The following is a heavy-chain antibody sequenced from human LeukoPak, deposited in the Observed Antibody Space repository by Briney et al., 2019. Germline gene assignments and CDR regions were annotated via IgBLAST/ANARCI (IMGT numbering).Heavy chain of an antibody. Sequence: ASVKVSCKASGYTFTSYGISWVRQAPGQGLEWMGWISAYNGNTNYAQKLQGRVTMTTDTSTSTDYMELRSLRSDDTAVYYCARSGGNFPVADYWGQGTLVTVSS. CDR2: ISAYNGNT. D-gene: IGHD4-23*01. V-gene: IGHV1-18*01. CDR3: ARSGGNFPVADY. J-gene: IGHJ4*02. CDR1: GYTFTSYG.